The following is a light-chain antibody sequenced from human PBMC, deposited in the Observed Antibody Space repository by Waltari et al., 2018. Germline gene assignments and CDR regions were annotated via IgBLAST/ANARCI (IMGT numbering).Light chain of an antibody. CDR2: DAS. CDR1: QDIRDY. J-gene: IGKJ5*01. Sequence: DIQMTQSPSSLSASVGDRVTITCQASQDIRDYLNWYQHKPGQAPKLLIYDASNLATGVPSRFSGSGSGTEFTCSITGLQPEDAATYYCQQYDNLPPLVFGQGTRLEIK. V-gene: IGKV1-33*01. CDR3: QQYDNLPPLV.